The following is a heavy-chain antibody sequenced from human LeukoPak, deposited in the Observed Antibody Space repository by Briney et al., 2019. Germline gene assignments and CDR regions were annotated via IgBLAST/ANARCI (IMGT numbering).Heavy chain of an antibody. CDR2: IIPIFGTA. J-gene: IGHJ5*02. CDR1: GGTFSSYA. CDR3: AREKPYYYDSSGYFNWFDP. D-gene: IGHD3-22*01. V-gene: IGHV1-69*05. Sequence: SVKVSCKASGGTFSSYALSWVRQAPGQGLEWMGGIIPIFGTANYAQKFQGRVTITTDESTSTAYMELSSLRSEDTAVYYCAREKPYYYDSSGYFNWFDPWGQGTLVTVSS.